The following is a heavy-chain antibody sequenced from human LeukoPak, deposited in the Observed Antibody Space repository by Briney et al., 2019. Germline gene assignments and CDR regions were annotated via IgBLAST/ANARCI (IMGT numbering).Heavy chain of an antibody. Sequence: GRSLRLSCAASGFTFSSYAMHWVRQAPGKGLEWVAVISYDGSNKYYADSVKGRFTISRGNSKNTLYLQMNSLTAEDTAVYYCARATASFDYWGQGTLVTVSS. CDR3: ARATASFDY. CDR2: ISYDGSNK. J-gene: IGHJ4*02. CDR1: GFTFSSYA. V-gene: IGHV3-30*01.